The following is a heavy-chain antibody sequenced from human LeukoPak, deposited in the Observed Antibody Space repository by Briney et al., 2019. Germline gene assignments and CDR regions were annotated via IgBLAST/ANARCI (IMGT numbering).Heavy chain of an antibody. CDR1: GFTFSSYT. CDR2: ISYDGSNK. Sequence: GRSLRLSCAASGFTFSSYTMHWVRQAPGKGLEWVAVISYDGSNKYYADSVQGRFTISRDNSKNTLYLQMNSLRAEDTAVYYCARVEVPAQTFDYWGQGTLVTVSS. V-gene: IGHV3-30*04. D-gene: IGHD2-2*01. J-gene: IGHJ4*02. CDR3: ARVEVPAQTFDY.